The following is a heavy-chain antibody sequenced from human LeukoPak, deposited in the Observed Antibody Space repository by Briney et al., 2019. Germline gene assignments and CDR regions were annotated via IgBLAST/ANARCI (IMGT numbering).Heavy chain of an antibody. J-gene: IGHJ4*02. Sequence: PSETLSLTCTVSGGPISSGGYYWSWIRQHPGKGLEWIGYIYYGGSTYYNPSLKSRITISVDTSKNQFSLELSSVTAADTAVYYCARADGGVRGYYFDYWGQGIMVTVSS. CDR1: GGPISSGGYY. CDR2: IYYGGST. D-gene: IGHD3-10*01. CDR3: ARADGGVRGYYFDY. V-gene: IGHV4-31*03.